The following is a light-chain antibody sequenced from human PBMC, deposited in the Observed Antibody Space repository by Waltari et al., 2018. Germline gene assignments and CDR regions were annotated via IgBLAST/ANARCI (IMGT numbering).Light chain of an antibody. CDR3: QQTYSAPT. Sequence: DIQMTQSPSSLSASIGDRVTISCRASQSPSSYLNWYQHQPGKAPNLLIYAASALQSGVPSRFRGSGAGTDFTLTITSLQPEDFATYYCQQTYSAPTFGQGTKVEIK. J-gene: IGKJ1*01. CDR2: AAS. V-gene: IGKV1-39*01. CDR1: QSPSSY.